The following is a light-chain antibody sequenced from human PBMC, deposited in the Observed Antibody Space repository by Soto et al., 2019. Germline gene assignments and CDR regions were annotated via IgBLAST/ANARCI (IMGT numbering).Light chain of an antibody. Sequence: IQLTPSPTTLPSSVGDRVTLPCRASQSIDRWLAWYQQRPGKAPKILIYDASSLETGVPSRFSGSGSGTEFTLTISSLQPDDFATYYCQHCYSYGTFGQGTKVDIK. J-gene: IGKJ1*01. V-gene: IGKV1-5*01. CDR2: DAS. CDR3: QHCYSYGT. CDR1: QSIDRW.